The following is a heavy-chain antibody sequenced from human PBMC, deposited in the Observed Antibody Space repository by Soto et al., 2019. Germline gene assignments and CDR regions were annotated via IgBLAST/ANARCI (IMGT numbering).Heavy chain of an antibody. D-gene: IGHD3-3*01. J-gene: IGHJ5*02. CDR1: GFTFDDYA. V-gene: IGHV3-9*01. Sequence: EVQLVESGGGLVQPGRSLRLSCAASGFTFDDYAMHWVRQAPGKGLEWVSGISWNSGSIGYADSVKGRFTISRDNAKNSLYLQMNSLRAEDTALYYCAKEPYYDLGNWFDPWGQGTLVTVSS. CDR3: AKEPYYDLGNWFDP. CDR2: ISWNSGSI.